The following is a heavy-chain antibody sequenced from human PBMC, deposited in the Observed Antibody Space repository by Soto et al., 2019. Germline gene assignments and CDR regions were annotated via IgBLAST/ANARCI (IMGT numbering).Heavy chain of an antibody. CDR2: FDPEDGET. CDR1: GYTLTELS. J-gene: IGHJ6*02. Sequence: GASVKVSCKVSGYTLTELSMHWVRQAPGKGLEWMGGFDPEDGETIYAQKLQGRVTMTEDTSTDTAYMELSSLRSEDTAVYYCAKIGGDYPSYYYYGMDVWGQGTTVTVSS. CDR3: AKIGGDYPSYYYYGMDV. V-gene: IGHV1-24*01. D-gene: IGHD2-21*02.